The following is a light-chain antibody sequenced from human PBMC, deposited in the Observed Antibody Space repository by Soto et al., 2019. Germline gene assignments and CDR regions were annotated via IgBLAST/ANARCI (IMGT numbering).Light chain of an antibody. CDR2: GAS. CDR1: QNIGTN. V-gene: IGKV3-15*01. J-gene: IGKJ1*01. Sequence: EILMTQSPSTLSVSPGERAILSCRASQNIGTNLDWYQQKPGQAPRLLLYGASTRTTGVPARFSGSGSGTDFDLTVSSLQSEDFEVYYCQQYYNYRPWTFGLGTKVEIK. CDR3: QQYYNYRPWT.